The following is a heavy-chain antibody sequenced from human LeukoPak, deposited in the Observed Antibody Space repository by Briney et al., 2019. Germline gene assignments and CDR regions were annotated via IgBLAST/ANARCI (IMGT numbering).Heavy chain of an antibody. D-gene: IGHD5-12*01. CDR3: ARAGGYLLYFDS. V-gene: IGHV4-59*08. CDR2: IYYSGST. Sequence: SETLSLTCTVSGGSISSYYWNWIRQPPGKGLEWIGYIYYSGSTNYNPSLKSRATISVDTSKNEFSLKLSSVTAADTAVYYCARAGGYLLYFDSWGQGTLVTVSS. CDR1: GGSISSYY. J-gene: IGHJ4*02.